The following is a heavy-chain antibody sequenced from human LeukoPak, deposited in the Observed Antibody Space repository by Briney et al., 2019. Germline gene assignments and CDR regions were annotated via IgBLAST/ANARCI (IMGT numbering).Heavy chain of an antibody. D-gene: IGHD3-10*01. Sequence: PSETLSLTCTVSGGSISSNSYYWGWIRQPPGKGLEWIGSIYYGGSTYYNPSLRSRVTVSVDTSKNHFSLKLSSVTAADTAVYYCARDSPPKYGSGTDWWFDPWGQGTLVTVSS. CDR1: GGSISSNSYY. J-gene: IGHJ5*02. CDR2: IYYGGST. CDR3: ARDSPPKYGSGTDWWFDP. V-gene: IGHV4-39*07.